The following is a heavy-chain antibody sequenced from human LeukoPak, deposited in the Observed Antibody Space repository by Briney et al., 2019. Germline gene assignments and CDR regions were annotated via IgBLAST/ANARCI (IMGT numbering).Heavy chain of an antibody. CDR3: ARDPFLIAAAGISYYYYCMDV. V-gene: IGHV3-7*01. D-gene: IGHD6-13*01. CDR2: IKQDGSEK. CDR1: GFTFSSYW. J-gene: IGHJ6*03. Sequence: GGSLGLSCAASGFTFSSYWMSWVRQAPGKGLEWVANIKQDGSEKYYVDSVKGRFTISRDNAKNSLYLQMNSLRAEDTAVYYCARDPFLIAAAGISYYYYCMDVWGKGTTVTISS.